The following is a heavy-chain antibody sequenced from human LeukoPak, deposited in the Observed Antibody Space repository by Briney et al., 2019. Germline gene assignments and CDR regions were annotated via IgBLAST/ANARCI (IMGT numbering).Heavy chain of an antibody. J-gene: IGHJ4*02. V-gene: IGHV4-39*07. CDR1: GGSVNSGTYY. CDR3: ARYSSGYYYY. D-gene: IGHD3-22*01. Sequence: SETLSLTCTVSGGSVNSGTYYWSWIRQPPGKGLEWIGNIYYSGSAYYNPSLKSRVTISVDKSKNHFSLKLSSVTAADTAVYYCARYSSGYYYYWGQGTLVTVSS. CDR2: IYYSGSA.